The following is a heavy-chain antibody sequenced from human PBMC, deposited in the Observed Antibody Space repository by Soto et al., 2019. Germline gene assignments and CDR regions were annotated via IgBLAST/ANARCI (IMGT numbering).Heavy chain of an antibody. CDR1: GGSFSGYY. Sequence: SETLSLTCAVYGGSFSGYYWGGFRQPPGKGLEWIGEVKHSGNINYNPSLKTRLTVSVDTSKNQFSLKLSSMTAADTAMYYCARGSHFDFSSGYADSFDVWGQGTMVTVSS. CDR2: VKHSGNI. V-gene: IGHV4-34*01. D-gene: IGHD3-3*01. J-gene: IGHJ3*01. CDR3: ARGSHFDFSSGYADSFDV.